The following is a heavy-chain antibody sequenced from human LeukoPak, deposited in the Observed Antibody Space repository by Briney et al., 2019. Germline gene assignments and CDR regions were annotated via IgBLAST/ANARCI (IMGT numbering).Heavy chain of an antibody. CDR3: AAAPNSKYLDY. J-gene: IGHJ4*02. Sequence: GGSLRLSCAASGFTFSSYWMSWVRQAPGKGLEWVANIKEDGSEETYVDSVKGRFTISRDNAKNSVYLQMDSLRVEDTAVYYCAAAPNSKYLDYWGQGNLVTVS. D-gene: IGHD2-8*01. CDR2: IKEDGSEE. CDR1: GFTFSSYW. V-gene: IGHV3-7*01.